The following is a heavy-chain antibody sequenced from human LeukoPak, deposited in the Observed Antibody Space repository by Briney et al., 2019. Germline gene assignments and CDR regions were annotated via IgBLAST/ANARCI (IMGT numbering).Heavy chain of an antibody. Sequence: PSQTLSLTCTVSGGSISSGDYHWSWIRQPPGKGLEWIGSIYYSGSTYYNPSLKSRVTISVDTSKNQFSLKLSSVTAADTAVYYCARFLLDQDAFDIWGQGTMVTVSS. CDR1: GGSISSGDYH. CDR3: ARFLLDQDAFDI. CDR2: IYYSGST. J-gene: IGHJ3*02. V-gene: IGHV4-39*01.